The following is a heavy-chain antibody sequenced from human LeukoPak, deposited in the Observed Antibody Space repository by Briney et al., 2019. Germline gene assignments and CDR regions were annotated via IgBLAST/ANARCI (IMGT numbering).Heavy chain of an antibody. CDR1: GFTFSNYA. CDR3: AKDTGMVYAQYYFDY. V-gene: IGHV3-23*01. D-gene: IGHD2-8*01. CDR2: ISGSGGST. J-gene: IGHJ4*02. Sequence: GGSLRLSCAASGFTFSNYAMRWVRQAPGKGLEWVSAISGSGGSTYYADSVKGRFTISRDNSKNTLYLQMNSLRAEDTAVYYCAKDTGMVYAQYYFDYWGQGTLVTVSS.